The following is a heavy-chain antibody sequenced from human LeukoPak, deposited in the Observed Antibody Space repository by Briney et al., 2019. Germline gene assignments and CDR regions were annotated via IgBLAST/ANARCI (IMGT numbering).Heavy chain of an antibody. J-gene: IGHJ4*02. CDR1: GGSFSGYY. V-gene: IGHV4-34*01. CDR2: INHSGST. D-gene: IGHD3-10*01. CDR3: ARGRITMVRGVIIYYYFDY. Sequence: SETLSLTCAVYGGSFSGYYWSWIRQPPGKGLEWIEEINHSGSTNYNPSLKSRVTISVDTSKNQFSLKLSSVTAADTAVYYCARGRITMVRGVIIYYYFDYWGQGTLVTVSS.